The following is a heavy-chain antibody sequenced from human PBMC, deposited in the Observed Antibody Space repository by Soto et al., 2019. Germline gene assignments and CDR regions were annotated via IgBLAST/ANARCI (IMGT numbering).Heavy chain of an antibody. CDR2: IYYSGST. Sequence: TSETLSLTCTVSGGSINSYYWSWIRQPPGKGLEWIGYIYYSGSTNYNPSLKSRVTMSVDTSKNQFSLKLSSVTAADTAVYYCARWGVDTAMVTEWFDPWGQGTLVTVSS. J-gene: IGHJ5*02. V-gene: IGHV4-59*08. CDR3: ARWGVDTAMVTEWFDP. CDR1: GGSINSYY. D-gene: IGHD5-18*01.